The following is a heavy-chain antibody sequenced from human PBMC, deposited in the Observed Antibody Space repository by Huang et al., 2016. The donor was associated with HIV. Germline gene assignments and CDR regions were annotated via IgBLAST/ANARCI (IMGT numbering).Heavy chain of an antibody. J-gene: IGHJ4*02. CDR2: IIPMFGTP. CDR1: GGTFSKYA. V-gene: IGHV1-69*13. CDR3: ARGQLGSYGDYDVLY. D-gene: IGHD4-17*01. Sequence: QVQLVQSGAEVKTPGSSVKVSCKASGGTFSKYAISWVRQAPGQGLEWMGGIIPMFGTPNYARKFQGRVTITADDSTSTTYVEVSSLSSEDTALYYCARGQLGSYGDYDVLYWGQGTLVTVSS.